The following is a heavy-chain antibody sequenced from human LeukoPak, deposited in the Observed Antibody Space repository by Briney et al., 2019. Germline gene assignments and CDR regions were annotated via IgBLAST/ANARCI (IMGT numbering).Heavy chain of an antibody. Sequence: GGSLRLSCAASGFTFSSYSMNWVRQAPGKGLEWVSSISSSSSCIYYADSVKGRFTISRDNAKNSLYLQMNSLRAEDTAVYYCARDPFYCSSTSCGDYWGQGTLVTVSS. CDR3: ARDPFYCSSTSCGDY. CDR1: GFTFSSYS. J-gene: IGHJ4*02. CDR2: ISSSSSCI. V-gene: IGHV3-21*01. D-gene: IGHD2-2*01.